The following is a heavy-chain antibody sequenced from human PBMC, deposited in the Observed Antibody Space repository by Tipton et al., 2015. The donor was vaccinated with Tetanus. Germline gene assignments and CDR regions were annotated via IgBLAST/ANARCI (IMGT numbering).Heavy chain of an antibody. D-gene: IGHD7-27*01. Sequence: QLVQSGAEVRKPGESLKISCKVSGHNSRTYWINWVRQMPGKGLEWMGIIYSGDSDATYSASFQGQVTISTDKSISTAYVQWTSLQASDTAIYYCARRLGPYTGDHFWHFDLWGRGTLVTVSS. V-gene: IGHV5-51*01. J-gene: IGHJ2*01. CDR2: IYSGDSDA. CDR3: ARRLGPYTGDHFWHFDL. CDR1: GHNSRTYW.